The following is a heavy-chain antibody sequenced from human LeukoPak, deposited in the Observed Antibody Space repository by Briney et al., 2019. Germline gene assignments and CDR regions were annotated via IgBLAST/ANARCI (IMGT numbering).Heavy chain of an antibody. CDR1: GGSISSYY. V-gene: IGHV4-59*01. CDR2: IYYSGST. Sequence: SETLSLTCTVSGGSISSYYWSWIRQPPGKGLEWIGYIYYSGSTNYNPSLKSRVTISVDTSKNQFSLKLSSVTAADTAVYYCVASGGQWLTFFYWGQGSLVTVSS. J-gene: IGHJ4*02. D-gene: IGHD6-19*01. CDR3: VASGGQWLTFFY.